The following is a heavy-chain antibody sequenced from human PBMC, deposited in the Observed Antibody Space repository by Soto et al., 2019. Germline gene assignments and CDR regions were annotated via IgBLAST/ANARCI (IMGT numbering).Heavy chain of an antibody. D-gene: IGHD2-21*01. Sequence: VQLVQSGGGSVQPGGSLRLSCEASGFTFTSFWMHWVRQVPGKGLVWVSRINSDGSNIRYADSVKGRFTVSGDNAKGTLYLQMNSLTVEDTAVYYCARDGAQIVVLGANYDYWGREPWSPSPQ. J-gene: IGHJ4*02. CDR2: INSDGSNI. CDR3: ARDGAQIVVLGANYDY. V-gene: IGHV3-74*01. CDR1: GFTFTSFW.